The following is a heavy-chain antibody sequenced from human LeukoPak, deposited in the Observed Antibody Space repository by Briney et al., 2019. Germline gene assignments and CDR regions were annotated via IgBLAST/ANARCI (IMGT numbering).Heavy chain of an antibody. V-gene: IGHV3-21*01. CDR1: GFTFSSYG. CDR2: ISGSGGFT. D-gene: IGHD3-10*02. J-gene: IGHJ6*04. Sequence: GGSLRLSCAASGFTFSSYGMNWVRQAPGKGLEWVSVISGSGGFTYYADSVKGRFTISRDNAKNSLYLQMNSLRAEDTAVYYCAELGITMIGGVWGKGTTVTISS. CDR3: AELGITMIGGV.